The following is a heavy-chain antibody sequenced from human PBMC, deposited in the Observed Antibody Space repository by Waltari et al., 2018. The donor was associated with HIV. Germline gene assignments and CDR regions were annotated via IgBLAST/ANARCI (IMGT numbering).Heavy chain of an antibody. CDR1: GTNFTSYG. Sequence: QVHLVQSGAEVKKPGASVKVSCKASGTNFTSYGIAWVRQAPGQGLEWMGWISAFNGDTNYAPKLQGRVTMTTDTATTTAYMDLRSLTSDDTAVYYCAMTPTTVVTEGWYFDLWGRGTLVSVSS. V-gene: IGHV1-18*01. D-gene: IGHD4-17*01. CDR2: ISAFNGDT. CDR3: AMTPTTVVTEGWYFDL. J-gene: IGHJ2*01.